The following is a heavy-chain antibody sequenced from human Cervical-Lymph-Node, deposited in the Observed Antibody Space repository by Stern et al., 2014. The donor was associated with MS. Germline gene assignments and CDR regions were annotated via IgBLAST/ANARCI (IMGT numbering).Heavy chain of an antibody. CDR1: GFTFSGYW. CDR2: INSDGSNT. CDR3: ARDKGVDY. V-gene: IGHV3-74*01. J-gene: IGHJ4*02. Sequence: EVQLVESGGGFVQPGGSLRLSCAASGFTFSGYWMHWIRKAPGQGLVWVSRINSDGSNTTYADSVKGRFTISRDNAKNTLFLQMHSLRVEDTAVYFCARDKGVDYWGQGTLVTVSS.